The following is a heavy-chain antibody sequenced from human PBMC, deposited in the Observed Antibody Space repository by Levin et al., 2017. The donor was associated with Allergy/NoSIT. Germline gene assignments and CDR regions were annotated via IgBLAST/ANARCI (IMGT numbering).Heavy chain of an antibody. CDR3: ARYLVGDGVRLDV. J-gene: IGHJ3*01. Sequence: SETLSLTCFVSGGSFNFFWTWIRQTPGEGLQWIGEINHEGSTTYNPSLKSRVTLSVDTTRKEVYLDLKSVTAADTAVYFCARYLVGDGVRLDVWGPGTMVTVSS. V-gene: IGHV4-34*10. CDR1: GGSFNFF. D-gene: IGHD2-8*01. CDR2: INHEGST.